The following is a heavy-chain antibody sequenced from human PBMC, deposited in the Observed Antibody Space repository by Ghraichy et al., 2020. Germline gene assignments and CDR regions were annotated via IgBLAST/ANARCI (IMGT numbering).Heavy chain of an antibody. CDR1: GGPFSGFY. Sequence: SETLSLTCGVYGGPFSGFYWNWIRQPPGQGLEWIGEINHSGSINSNPSLRSRVTMSVDTSKNQISLNLMSVTAADTAVYYCARGSSCVGTTGYNRGFLAPWGQGTLVTVSA. CDR2: INHSGSI. V-gene: IGHV4-34*01. J-gene: IGHJ5*02. D-gene: IGHD2-2*02. CDR3: ARGSSCVGTTGYNRGFLAP.